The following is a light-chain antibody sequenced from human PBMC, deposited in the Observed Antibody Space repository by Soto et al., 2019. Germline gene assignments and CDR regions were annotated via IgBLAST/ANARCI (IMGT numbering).Light chain of an antibody. CDR1: ASNIGGYNL. CDR2: EGV. J-gene: IGLJ1*01. V-gene: IGLV2-23*01. CDR3: CSYVGATTYV. Sequence: QSALTQPASVSGSPGQSITITCTGSASNIGGYNLVSWYQHHAGKAPKVIIYEGVERPSGVSNRFSGFKSGTTASLTISGLQAEDEADYYCCSYVGATTYVFGSGTKVTVL.